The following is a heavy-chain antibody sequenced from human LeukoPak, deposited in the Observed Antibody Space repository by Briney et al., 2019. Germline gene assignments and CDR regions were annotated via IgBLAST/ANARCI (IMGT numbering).Heavy chain of an antibody. CDR2: ISYDGSNK. J-gene: IGHJ6*03. CDR3: ARALSGSSTSDYYYYYMDV. V-gene: IGHV3-30*04. Sequence: GRSLRLSCAASGFTFSSYAMHWVRQAPGEGLEWVAVISYDGSNKYYADSVKGRFTISRDNSKNTLYLQMNSLRAEDTAVYYCARALSGSSTSDYYYYYMDVWGKGTTVTVSS. CDR1: GFTFSSYA. D-gene: IGHD1-26*01.